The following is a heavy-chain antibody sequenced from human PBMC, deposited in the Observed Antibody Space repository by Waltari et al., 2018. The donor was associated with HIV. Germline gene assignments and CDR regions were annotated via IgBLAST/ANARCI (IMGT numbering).Heavy chain of an antibody. V-gene: IGHV1-2*02. CDR1: GYTFSDYY. CDR2: LDPKNGNT. Sequence: QSGAEVKRPGASVRVFCETSGYTFSDYYISWVRSALGQGLEWMGWLDPKNGNTAYAAEFQGRVTMSRDSLKSTAYLQLNNLREDDTAIYFCARDRYDLAANYFWFSAWSDFWGQGTPVTVSS. J-gene: IGHJ4*02. D-gene: IGHD3-3*01. CDR3: ARDRYDLAANYFWFSAWSDF.